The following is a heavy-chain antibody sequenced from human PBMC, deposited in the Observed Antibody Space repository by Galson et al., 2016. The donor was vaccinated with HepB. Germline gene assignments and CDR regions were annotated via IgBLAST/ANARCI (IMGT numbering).Heavy chain of an antibody. J-gene: IGHJ6*02. V-gene: IGHV3-33*01. Sequence: SLRLSCAASGFTFNNHGMHWVRQAPGKGLEWVAVIWFDGGNKYYADSVKGRFTISRDNSKNTLYLQMNSLRAEDTAVYYCARARSITSNYYYGMDVWGQGTTVSVSS. CDR3: ARARSITSNYYYGMDV. D-gene: IGHD6-6*01. CDR2: IWFDGGNK. CDR1: GFTFNNHG.